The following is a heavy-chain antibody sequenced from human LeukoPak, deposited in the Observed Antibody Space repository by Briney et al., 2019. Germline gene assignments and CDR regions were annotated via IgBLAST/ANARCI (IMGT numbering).Heavy chain of an antibody. CDR2: INHSGST. CDR1: GGSFSGYY. CDR3: ARGRVAAAGTQKYWYFDL. Sequence: SETLSLTCAVYGGSFSGYYWSWIRQPPGKGLEWIGEINHSGSTNYNPSLKSRVTISVDTSKNQFSLKLSSVTAADTAVYYCARGRVAAAGTQKYWYFDLWGRGTLVTVSS. J-gene: IGHJ2*01. V-gene: IGHV4-34*01. D-gene: IGHD6-13*01.